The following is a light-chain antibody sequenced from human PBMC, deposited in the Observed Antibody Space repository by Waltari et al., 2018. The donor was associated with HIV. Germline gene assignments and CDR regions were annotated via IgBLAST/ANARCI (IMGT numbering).Light chain of an antibody. J-gene: IGLJ2*01. CDR2: EAT. Sequence: QSAHTQPPSASWPPGPSVPIYCNGTRRDIGRQDFVSWYLLHPANAPKLIHYEATNPPSGVPDRFSGSKSGNTASLTVSGLQTDDEADYYCSSYASNNTFVVFGGGTKLTVL. V-gene: IGLV2-8*01. CDR1: RRDIGRQDF. CDR3: SSYASNNTFVV.